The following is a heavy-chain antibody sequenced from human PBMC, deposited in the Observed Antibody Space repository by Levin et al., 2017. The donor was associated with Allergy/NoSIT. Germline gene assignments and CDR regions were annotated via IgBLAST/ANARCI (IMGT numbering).Heavy chain of an antibody. CDR1: GFTFSNYG. J-gene: IGHJ4*02. CDR2: MSGINDAT. CDR3: TKGVFDS. Sequence: GEFLKISCVASGFTFSNYGMNWVRRAPGKGLEWVSLMSGINDATFYADSVKGRFTISRDNSRNTLYLQMNNLRAEDTAVYYCTKGVFDSWGQGTLVTVSA. V-gene: IGHV3-23*01.